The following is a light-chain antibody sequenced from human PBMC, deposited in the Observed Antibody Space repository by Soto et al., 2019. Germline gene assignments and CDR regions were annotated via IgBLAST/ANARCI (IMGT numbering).Light chain of an antibody. Sequence: QSVLTQPASVSGSPGQSITISCTGASSDIGAYDYVSWYQQHPDKAPTLIIYDVTRRPSGLSNRFSASKSGNTASLTISGLQADDEGDYYCSSYTSSRTLIFGGGTKLTVL. CDR2: DVT. CDR3: SSYTSSRTLI. V-gene: IGLV2-14*03. J-gene: IGLJ2*01. CDR1: SSDIGAYDY.